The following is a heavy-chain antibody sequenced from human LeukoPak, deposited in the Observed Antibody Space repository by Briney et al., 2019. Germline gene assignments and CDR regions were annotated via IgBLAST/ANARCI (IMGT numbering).Heavy chain of an antibody. J-gene: IGHJ6*03. CDR1: GFTFSSYS. CDR3: ARARLYSSGWFGEGDYYYMDV. D-gene: IGHD6-19*01. V-gene: IGHV3-21*01. CDR2: ISSSSSYI. Sequence: GGSLRLSCAASGFTFSSYSMNWVRQASGKGLEWVSSISSSSSYIYYADSVKGRFTISRDNAKNSLYLQMNSLRAEDTAVYYCARARLYSSGWFGEGDYYYMDVWGKGTTVTVSS.